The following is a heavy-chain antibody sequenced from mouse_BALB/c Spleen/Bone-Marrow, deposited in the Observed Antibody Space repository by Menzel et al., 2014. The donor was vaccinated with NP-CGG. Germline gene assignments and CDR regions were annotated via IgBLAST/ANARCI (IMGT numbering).Heavy chain of an antibody. Sequence: EVKLMESGGGLVQPGGSLRLSCATSGFTFTDYYMSWVRQPPGKALEWLGFIRNKANGYTTEYIASVKGRFTIARDNSQGILYLQMNHLRAEDRATYDCARDDYYDMDYWGQGTSVTVSS. CDR3: ARDDYYDMDY. CDR1: GFTFTDYY. J-gene: IGHJ4*01. V-gene: IGHV7-3*02. CDR2: IRNKANGYTT.